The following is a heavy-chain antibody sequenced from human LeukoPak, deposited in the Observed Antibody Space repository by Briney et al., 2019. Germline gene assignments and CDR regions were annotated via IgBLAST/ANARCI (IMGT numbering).Heavy chain of an antibody. CDR2: ISYDGSNK. J-gene: IGHJ4*02. Sequence: GGSLRLSCAASGFTFSSYGMHWVRQAPGKGLEWVAVISYDGSNKYYADSVKGRFTISRDNSKNTLYLQMNSLRAEDTAVYYCAKEFNSWVQLWSFDYWGQGTLVTVSS. D-gene: IGHD5-18*01. CDR1: GFTFSSYG. CDR3: AKEFNSWVQLWSFDY. V-gene: IGHV3-30*18.